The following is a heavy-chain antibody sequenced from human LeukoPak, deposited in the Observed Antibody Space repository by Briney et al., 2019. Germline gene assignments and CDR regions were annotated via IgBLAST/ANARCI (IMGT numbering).Heavy chain of an antibody. CDR2: IYYSGST. V-gene: IGHV4-34*01. CDR1: GGSFSGYY. J-gene: IGHJ4*02. D-gene: IGHD3-3*01. Sequence: SETLSLTCAVYGGSFSGYYWSWIRQPPGKGLEWIGSIYYSGSTYYNPSLKSRVTISVDTSKNQFSLKLSSVTAADTAVYYCARHQELRFLEGTDYWGQGTLVTVSS. CDR3: ARHQELRFLEGTDY.